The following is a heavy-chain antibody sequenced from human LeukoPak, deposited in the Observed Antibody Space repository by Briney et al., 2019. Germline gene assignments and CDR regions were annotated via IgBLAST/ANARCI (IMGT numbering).Heavy chain of an antibody. V-gene: IGHV3-23*01. CDR1: GSGFTFGNFA. D-gene: IGHD3-16*01. CDR3: AKDGSWGDYYFYFYMDV. J-gene: IGHJ6*03. CDR2: ISGSGYYT. Sequence: PGGSLRLSCEASGSGFTFGNFALSWVRQAPGKALEWVSGISGSGYYTYYADSVKGRFTISRDNSKSTLYIEMNSLRAEDTAVYYCAKDGSWGDYYFYFYMDVWGKGTTVTVSS.